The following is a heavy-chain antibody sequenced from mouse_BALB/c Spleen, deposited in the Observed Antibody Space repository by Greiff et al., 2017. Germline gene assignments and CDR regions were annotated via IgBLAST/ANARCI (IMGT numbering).Heavy chain of an antibody. D-gene: IGHD2-12*01. J-gene: IGHJ2*01. CDR1: GFSLTSYG. V-gene: IGHV2-9*02. Sequence: VKLMESGPGLVAPSQSLSITCTVSGFSLTSYGVHWVRQPPGKGLEWLGVIWAGGSTNYNSALMSRLSISKDNSKSQVFLKMNSLQTDDTAMYYCARAIYDVLYFDYWGQGTTLTVSS. CDR3: ARAIYDVLYFDY. CDR2: IWAGGST.